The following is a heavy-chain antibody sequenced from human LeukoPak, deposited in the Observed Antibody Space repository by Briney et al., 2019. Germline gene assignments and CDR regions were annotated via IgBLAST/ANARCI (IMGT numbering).Heavy chain of an antibody. D-gene: IGHD5-18*01. CDR2: INHSGST. Sequence: SETLSLTCAVYGGSFCGYYWSWIRQPPGKGLEWIGEINHSGSTNYNPSLKSRVTISEDTSKNQFSLKLSSVTAADTAVYYCARAAEWMVTYYYYYYYMDVWGKGTRSPSP. J-gene: IGHJ6*03. V-gene: IGHV4-34*01. CDR1: GGSFCGYY. CDR3: ARAAEWMVTYYYYYYYMDV.